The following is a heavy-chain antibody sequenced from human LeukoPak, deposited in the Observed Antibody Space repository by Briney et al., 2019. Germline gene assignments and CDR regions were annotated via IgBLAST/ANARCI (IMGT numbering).Heavy chain of an antibody. Sequence: GGSLRLSCAASGFTFSSYEMNWVRQAPGKALEWVSYISSSGSTIYYAHSVKGRFTISIDNDKNSLYLQMNSLRAEDTAVYYCARVHAMAYYYGMDVWGQGTTVTVSS. CDR2: ISSSGSTI. J-gene: IGHJ6*02. D-gene: IGHD5-24*01. CDR3: ARVHAMAYYYGMDV. V-gene: IGHV3-48*03. CDR1: GFTFSSYE.